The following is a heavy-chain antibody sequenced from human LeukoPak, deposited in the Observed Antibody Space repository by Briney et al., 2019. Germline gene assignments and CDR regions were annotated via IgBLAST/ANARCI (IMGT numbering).Heavy chain of an antibody. V-gene: IGHV1-69*13. J-gene: IGHJ4*02. CDR3: ARDPFRTDWVIAGRTVYQRPPVYFDY. CDR1: GGTFSSYA. Sequence: ASVKVSCKASGGTFSSYAISWVRQAPGQGLEWMGGIIPIFGTANYAQKFQGRVTITADESTSTAYMELSSLRSEDAAVYYCARDPFRTDWVIAGRTVYQRPPVYFDYWGQGTLVTVSS. D-gene: IGHD2-2*01. CDR2: IIPIFGTA.